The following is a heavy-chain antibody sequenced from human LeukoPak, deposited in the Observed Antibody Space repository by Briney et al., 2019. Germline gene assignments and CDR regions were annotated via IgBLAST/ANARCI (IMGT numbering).Heavy chain of an antibody. Sequence: GGSLRLSCAASGFTFSSSAMSWVRQAPGKGLEWVSAISGSGGSTYYADSVKGRFTISRDNSKNTLYLQMNSLRAEDTAVYYCAKVSGVDLYVFDYWGQGTLVTVSS. CDR3: AKVSGVDLYVFDY. CDR2: ISGSGGST. CDR1: GFTFSSSA. D-gene: IGHD2-15*01. V-gene: IGHV3-23*01. J-gene: IGHJ4*02.